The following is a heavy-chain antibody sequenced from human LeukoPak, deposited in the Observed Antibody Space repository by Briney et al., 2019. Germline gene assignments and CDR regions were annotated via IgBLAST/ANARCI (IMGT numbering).Heavy chain of an antibody. Sequence: GGSLRLSCAASGFTLSNYAMSWVRQAPGKGLEWVSGVGTGGTTCYADSVKGRFTISRDISKNTLYLQMNSPRAEDTAVYYCAKKYSSSSPTFDYWGQGTLVTVSS. CDR3: AKKYSSSSPTFDY. D-gene: IGHD6-6*01. CDR1: GFTLSNYA. CDR2: VGTGGTT. J-gene: IGHJ4*02. V-gene: IGHV3-23*01.